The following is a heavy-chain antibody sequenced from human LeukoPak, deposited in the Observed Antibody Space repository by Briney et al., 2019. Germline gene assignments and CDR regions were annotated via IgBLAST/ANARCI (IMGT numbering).Heavy chain of an antibody. J-gene: IGHJ6*03. D-gene: IGHD1-1*01. CDR2: INHSGST. Sequence: SETLSLTCAVYGGSFSGYYWSWIRQPPGKGLEWIGEINHSGSTNYNPSPKSRVTISVDTSKNRFSLNLRCVTGAVTAVYYCARRPGSYYYYYYMDVWGKGTTVTISS. CDR3: ARRPGSYYYYYYMDV. CDR1: GGSFSGYY. V-gene: IGHV4-34*01.